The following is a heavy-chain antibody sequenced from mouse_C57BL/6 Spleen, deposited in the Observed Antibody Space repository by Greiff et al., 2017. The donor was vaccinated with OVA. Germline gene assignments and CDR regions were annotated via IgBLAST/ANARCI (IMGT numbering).Heavy chain of an antibody. Sequence: EVHLVESGGGLVKPGGSLKLSCAASGFTFSDYGMHWVRQAPEKGLEWVAYISSGSSTIYYADTVKGRFTISRDNAKNTLFLQMTSLRSEDTAMYYCARISLLLRYDWYFDVWGTGTTVTVSS. CDR1: GFTFSDYG. J-gene: IGHJ1*03. CDR2: ISSGSSTI. V-gene: IGHV5-17*01. CDR3: ARISLLLRYDWYFDV. D-gene: IGHD1-1*01.